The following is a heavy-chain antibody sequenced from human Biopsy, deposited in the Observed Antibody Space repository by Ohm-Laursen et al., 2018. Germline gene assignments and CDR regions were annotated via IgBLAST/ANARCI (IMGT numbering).Heavy chain of an antibody. D-gene: IGHD2-8*02. CDR3: TGDSGGLGDY. Sequence: SLRLSCTASGFTFSNYWMSWVRQAPGKGLMWVSRIHGDERSATYAEPVKGRFTISRDNAKNTLHLQMNSLRAEDTAVYYCTGDSGGLGDYWGQGTLVTVSS. CDR2: IHGDERSA. V-gene: IGHV3-74*03. J-gene: IGHJ4*02. CDR1: GFTFSNYW.